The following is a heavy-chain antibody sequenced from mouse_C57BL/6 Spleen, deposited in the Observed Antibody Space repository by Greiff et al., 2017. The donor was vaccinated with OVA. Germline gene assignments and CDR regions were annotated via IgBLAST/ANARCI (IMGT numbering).Heavy chain of an antibody. Sequence: VKLQQPGAELVKPGASVKMSCKASGYTFTSYWITWVKQRPGQGLEWIGDIYPGSGSTNYNEKFKSKATLTVDTSSSTAYMQLSSLTSEDSAVYYCARRKSYGSLYYYAMDYWGQGTSVTVSS. CDR3: ARRKSYGSLYYYAMDY. CDR2: IYPGSGST. J-gene: IGHJ4*01. V-gene: IGHV1-55*01. D-gene: IGHD1-1*01. CDR1: GYTFTSYW.